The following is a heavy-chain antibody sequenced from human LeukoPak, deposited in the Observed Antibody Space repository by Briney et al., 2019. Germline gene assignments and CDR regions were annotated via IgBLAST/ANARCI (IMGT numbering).Heavy chain of an antibody. CDR2: INHSGST. CDR3: ARGPRYYDFWSGYPRPATFDY. J-gene: IGHJ4*02. Sequence: KPAETLSLTCAVYGGSFSGYYWSWVRQPPGKGLEWVGEINHSGSTNYNPSLKSRVTISVDPSKNQFSLQLSSVTAADTAVYYCARGPRYYDFWSGYPRPATFDYWGQGTLVTVSS. CDR1: GGSFSGYY. D-gene: IGHD3-3*01. V-gene: IGHV4-34*01.